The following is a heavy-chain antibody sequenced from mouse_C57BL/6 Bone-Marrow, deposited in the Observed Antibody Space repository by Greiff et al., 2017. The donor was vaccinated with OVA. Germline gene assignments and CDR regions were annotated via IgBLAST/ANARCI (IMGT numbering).Heavy chain of an antibody. CDR1: GYTFTSYW. CDR2: IYPSDSET. V-gene: IGHV1-61*01. J-gene: IGHJ2*01. Sequence: QVQLQQPGAELVRPGSSVKLSCKASGYTFTSYWMDWVKQRPGQGLEWIGNIYPSDSETHYNQKFKDKATLTVDKSSSTAYMQRSSLTSEDSAVYYWARWEFFGSNRDWGQGTTRTVSS. D-gene: IGHD2-5*01. CDR3: ARWEFFGSNRD.